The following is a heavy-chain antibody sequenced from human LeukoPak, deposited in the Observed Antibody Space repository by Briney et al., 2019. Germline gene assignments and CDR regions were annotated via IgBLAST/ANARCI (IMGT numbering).Heavy chain of an antibody. Sequence: PSETLSLTCAAYGGSFSGYYWSWIRQPPGKGLEWIGEINHSGSTNYNPSLKSRVTISVDTSKNQFSLKLSSVTAADTAVYYCVRGLRGWYWFDPWGQGTLVTVSS. V-gene: IGHV4-34*01. CDR3: VRGLRGWYWFDP. J-gene: IGHJ5*02. CDR2: INHSGST. D-gene: IGHD2-15*01. CDR1: GGSFSGYY.